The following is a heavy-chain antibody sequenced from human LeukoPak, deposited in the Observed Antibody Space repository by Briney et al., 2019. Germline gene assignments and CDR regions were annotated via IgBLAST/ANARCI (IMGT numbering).Heavy chain of an antibody. CDR2: IYHSGST. CDR3: ARVYGSGSYSDS. Sequence: SETLSLTCTVSGGSISSYYWSWIRQPPGKGLEWIGSIYHSGSTYYNPSLKSRVTISVDTSKNQFSLKLSSVTAADTAVYYCARVYGSGSYSDSWGQGTLVTVSS. CDR1: GGSISSYY. V-gene: IGHV4-59*12. D-gene: IGHD3-10*01. J-gene: IGHJ4*02.